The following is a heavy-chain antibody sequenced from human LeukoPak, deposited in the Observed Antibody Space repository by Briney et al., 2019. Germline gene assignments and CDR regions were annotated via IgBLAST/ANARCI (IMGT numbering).Heavy chain of an antibody. J-gene: IGHJ4*02. D-gene: IGHD2-2*01. CDR3: AKDQYCTSTSCYVGY. Sequence: GGSLRLSCAASGFTVSSNEMSWVRQAPGKGLEWVSSISGGSTYYADSRKGRFTISRDNSKNTLHLQMNSLRAEDTAVYYCAKDQYCTSTSCYVGYWGQGTLATVSS. V-gene: IGHV3-38-3*01. CDR1: GFTVSSNE. CDR2: ISGGST.